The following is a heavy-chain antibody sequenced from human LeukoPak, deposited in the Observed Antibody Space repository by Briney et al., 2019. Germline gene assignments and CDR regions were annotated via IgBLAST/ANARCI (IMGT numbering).Heavy chain of an antibody. CDR2: ISWNSGSI. D-gene: IGHD4-17*01. CDR1: GFTFDDYA. CDR3: AKDIGYGDYVEGFDY. V-gene: IGHV3-9*01. J-gene: IGHJ4*02. Sequence: PGRSLRLSCAASGFTFDDYAMHWVRQAPGKGLEWVSGISWNSGSIGYADSVKGRFTISRDNAKNSLYLQMNSLRAEDTALYYCAKDIGYGDYVEGFDYWGQGTLVTVSS.